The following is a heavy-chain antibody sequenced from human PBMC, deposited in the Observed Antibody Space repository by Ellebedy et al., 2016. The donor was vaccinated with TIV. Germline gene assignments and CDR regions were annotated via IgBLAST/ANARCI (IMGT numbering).Heavy chain of an antibody. CDR2: IYYSGST. Sequence: MPSETLSLTCTVSGGSVRSGRYYWSWIRQPPGKGLEWVGYIYYSGSTNYNPSLKNRVTISIDTSKNQFSLRLPSVTAADTAVDYCARDYPSWWLDPWGQGTLVTVSS. CDR1: GGSVRSGRYY. V-gene: IGHV4-61*01. J-gene: IGHJ5*02. CDR3: ARDYPSWWLDP.